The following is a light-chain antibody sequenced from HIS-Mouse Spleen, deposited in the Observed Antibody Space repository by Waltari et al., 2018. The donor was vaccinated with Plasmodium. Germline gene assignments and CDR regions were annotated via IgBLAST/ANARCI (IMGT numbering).Light chain of an antibody. CDR2: EDS. CDR1: ALPKKY. CDR3: YSTDSSGNHRV. Sequence: SYELTQPPSVSVSPGQTARITCSGDALPKKYAYWYQQKSGQAPVLFIYEDSKRPSGITEGFAGSSAGTMATLTISGAQVEDEADYYCYSTDSSGNHRVFGGGTKLTVL. J-gene: IGLJ3*02. V-gene: IGLV3-10*01.